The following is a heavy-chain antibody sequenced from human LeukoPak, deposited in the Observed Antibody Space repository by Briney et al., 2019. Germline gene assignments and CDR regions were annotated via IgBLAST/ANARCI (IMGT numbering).Heavy chain of an antibody. CDR1: GYTFTSYV. V-gene: IGHV1-18*01. Sequence: ASVKVSCKASGYTFTSYVISWVRQAPGQGLEWMGWISAYNGNTNYAQKLQGRVTMTTDTSTSTAYMELRSLRSDETAVYYCARDYYDSSGYYWDFDYWGQGTLVTVSS. D-gene: IGHD3-22*01. CDR3: ARDYYDSSGYYWDFDY. J-gene: IGHJ4*02. CDR2: ISAYNGNT.